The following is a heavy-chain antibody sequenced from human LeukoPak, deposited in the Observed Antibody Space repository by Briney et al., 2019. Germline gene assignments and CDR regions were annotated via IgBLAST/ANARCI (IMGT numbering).Heavy chain of an antibody. V-gene: IGHV3-9*01. J-gene: IGHJ4*02. CDR2: ISWNSGSI. D-gene: IGHD3-10*01. CDR3: AKDIGYGSGSYCLGY. CDR1: GFTFDDYA. Sequence: SLRLSCAASGFTFDDYAMHWVRQAPGKGLEWVSGISWNSGSIGYADSVKGRFTISRDNAKNSLYLQMNSLRAEDTALYYCAKDIGYGSGSYCLGYWGQGTLVTVSS.